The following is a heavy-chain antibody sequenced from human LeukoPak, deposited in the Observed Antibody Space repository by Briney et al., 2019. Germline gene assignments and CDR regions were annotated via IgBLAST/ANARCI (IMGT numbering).Heavy chain of an antibody. V-gene: IGHV1-69*01. D-gene: IGHD3-22*01. CDR3: ARDSSGYSSIDY. J-gene: IGHJ4*02. CDR2: IIPIFGTA. Sequence: GASVKVSCKASGGTFSSYAISWVRQAPGQGLEWMGGIIPIFGTANYAQKFQGRVTITADGSTSTAYMELSSLRSEDTAVYYCARDSSGYSSIDYWGQGTLVTVSS. CDR1: GGTFSSYA.